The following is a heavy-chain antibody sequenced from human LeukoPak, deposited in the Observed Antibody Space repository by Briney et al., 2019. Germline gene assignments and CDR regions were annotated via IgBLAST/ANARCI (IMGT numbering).Heavy chain of an antibody. CDR1: GFTVSTNY. Sequence: GGSLRLSCAASGFTVSTNYMGWVRQAPGKGLEWVSVLYSGGSTYYPDSVKGRFTISRDNYQNTLYLQMDSLRPEDTAVYYCARLSDSSTYGAFDIWGHGTMVTVSS. J-gene: IGHJ3*02. V-gene: IGHV3-66*02. CDR2: LYSGGST. D-gene: IGHD3-22*01. CDR3: ARLSDSSTYGAFDI.